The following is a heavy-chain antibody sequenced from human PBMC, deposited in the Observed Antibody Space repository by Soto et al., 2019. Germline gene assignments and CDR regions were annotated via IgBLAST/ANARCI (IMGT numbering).Heavy chain of an antibody. CDR2: IYYSGST. D-gene: IGHD3-10*01. V-gene: IGHV4-59*08. CDR1: GGSISSYY. CDR3: ARLYGSGSYTLFDY. Sequence: SETLSLTCTVSGGSISSYYWSWIRQPPGKGLEWIGYIYYSGSTNYNPSLKSRVTISVDTSKNQFSLKLSSVTAADTAVYYCARLYGSGSYTLFDYWGQGTLVTVSS. J-gene: IGHJ4*02.